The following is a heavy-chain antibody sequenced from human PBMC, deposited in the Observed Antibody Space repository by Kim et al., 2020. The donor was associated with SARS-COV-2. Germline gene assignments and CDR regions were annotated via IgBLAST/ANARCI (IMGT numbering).Heavy chain of an antibody. J-gene: IGHJ1*01. V-gene: IGHV1-24*01. CDR2: FDPEDGET. CDR1: GYTLTELS. Sequence: ASVKVSCKVSGYTLTELSMHWVRQAPGKGLEWMGGFDPEDGETIYAQKFQGRVTMTEDTSTDTAYMELSSLRSEDTAVYYCATRYCSGGSCYFAEYFPLGPGHPGHRLL. D-gene: IGHD2-15*01. CDR3: ATRYCSGGSCYFAEYFP.